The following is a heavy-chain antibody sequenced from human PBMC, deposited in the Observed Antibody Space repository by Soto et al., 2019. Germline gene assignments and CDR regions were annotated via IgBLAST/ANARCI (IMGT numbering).Heavy chain of an antibody. Sequence: PSETLSLTCAVSGGSISSSNWWSWVRQPPGKGLEWIGEIYHSGSTNYNPSLKSRVTISVDKSKNQFSLKLSSVTAADTAVYYCERVRDSRYDREFDYWGQGTLVTVSS. CDR2: IYHSGST. J-gene: IGHJ4*02. CDR3: ERVRDSRYDREFDY. D-gene: IGHD6-13*01. V-gene: IGHV4-4*02. CDR1: GGSISSSNW.